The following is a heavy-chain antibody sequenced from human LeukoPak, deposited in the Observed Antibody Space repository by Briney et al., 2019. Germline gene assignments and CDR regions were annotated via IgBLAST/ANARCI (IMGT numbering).Heavy chain of an antibody. Sequence: GGSLRLSCAASGFTFSDYGLHWVRQAPGKGLEWVAVIWCDGSNKYYADSVKGGFTISRDNSKNTLYLQMNSLRAEGTAVYYCAKALNGLVDYWGQGTLVTVSS. CDR3: AKALNGLVDY. CDR1: GFTFSDYG. J-gene: IGHJ4*02. D-gene: IGHD6-19*01. CDR2: IWCDGSNK. V-gene: IGHV3-33*06.